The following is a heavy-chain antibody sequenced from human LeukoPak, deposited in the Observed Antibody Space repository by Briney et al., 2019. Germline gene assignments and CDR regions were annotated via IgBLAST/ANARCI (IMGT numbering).Heavy chain of an antibody. D-gene: IGHD2-15*01. V-gene: IGHV3-21*01. J-gene: IGHJ4*02. CDR3: VRDLGGSDDY. CDR1: GFTFSAYS. Sequence: PGGSLRLSCAASGFTFSAYSMNWVRQAPGKGLEWVSSITETSHVYYAESVKGRFTISRDNAKNTADLQMSSLRAEDTAVYYCVRDLGGSDDYWGQGTLVTVSS. CDR2: ITETSHV.